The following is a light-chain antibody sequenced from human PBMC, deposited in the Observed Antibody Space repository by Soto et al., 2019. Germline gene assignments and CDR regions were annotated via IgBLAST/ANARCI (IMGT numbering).Light chain of an antibody. CDR3: QQYNSYPWT. CDR2: DVS. Sequence: DIQMTQSPSTLSGSVGDRVTITCRASQTISSWLAWYQQKPGKAPKLLIYDVSSLESGVPSRFSGSGSGKEFNLAISSLQPDDFATYYCQQYNSYPWTCGQGTKVDIK. V-gene: IGKV1-5*01. J-gene: IGKJ1*01. CDR1: QTISSW.